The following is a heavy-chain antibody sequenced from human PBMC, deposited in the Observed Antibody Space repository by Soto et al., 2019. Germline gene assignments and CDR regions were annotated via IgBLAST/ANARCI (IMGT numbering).Heavy chain of an antibody. J-gene: IGHJ5*02. CDR1: GFTFSSYW. D-gene: IGHD2-2*02. V-gene: IGHV3-7*01. Sequence: GGSLRLSCAASGFTFSSYWMSWVRQAPGKGLEWVANIKQDGSEKYYVDSVKGRFTISRDNAKNSLYLQMNSLRAEDTAVYYCARVVALVVPAAIGCFDPWGQGTLVTVSS. CDR3: ARVVALVVPAAIGCFDP. CDR2: IKQDGSEK.